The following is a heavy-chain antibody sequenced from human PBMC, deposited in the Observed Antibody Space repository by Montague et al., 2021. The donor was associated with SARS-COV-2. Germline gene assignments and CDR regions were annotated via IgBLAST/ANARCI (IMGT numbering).Heavy chain of an antibody. CDR2: IDPSDSYT. Sequence: QSGAEVKKPGESLRISCKASGYSFSRYWITWVRQMPGKGLEWMGRIDPSDSYTNYGPSFRGHVSISADESINTAYLQWSSLTASDTAMYYCARLGWGLYSDYWGQGTLVTVSS. J-gene: IGHJ4*02. CDR3: ARLGWGLYSDY. CDR1: GYSFSRYW. D-gene: IGHD6-13*01. V-gene: IGHV5-10-1*01.